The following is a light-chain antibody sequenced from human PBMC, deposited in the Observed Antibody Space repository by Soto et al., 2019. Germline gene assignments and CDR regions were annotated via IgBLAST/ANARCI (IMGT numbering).Light chain of an antibody. Sequence: DIQMTQSPSTLSASVGDRVTITCRASHSISSWLAWYQQKPGKAPKLLIYDASSLESGVPSRFSGSGSGTEFTLTISSLQPDDFATYYCQQYNSYTFGPGTKVDIK. CDR3: QQYNSYT. V-gene: IGKV1-5*01. CDR1: HSISSW. J-gene: IGKJ3*01. CDR2: DAS.